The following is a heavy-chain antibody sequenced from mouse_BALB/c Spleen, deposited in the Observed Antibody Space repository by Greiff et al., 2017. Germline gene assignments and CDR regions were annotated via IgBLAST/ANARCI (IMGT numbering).Heavy chain of an antibody. D-gene: IGHD4-1*02. V-gene: IGHV1S29*02. CDR3: ARVSNWDYAMDY. CDR2: IYPYNGGT. CDR1: GYTFTDYN. Sequence: EVQLQQSGPELVKPGASVKISCKASGYTFTDYNMHWVKQSHGKSLEWIGYIYPYNGGTGYNQKFKSKATLTVDNSSSTAYMELRSLTSEDSAVYYCARVSNWDYAMDYWGQGTSVTVSS. J-gene: IGHJ4*01.